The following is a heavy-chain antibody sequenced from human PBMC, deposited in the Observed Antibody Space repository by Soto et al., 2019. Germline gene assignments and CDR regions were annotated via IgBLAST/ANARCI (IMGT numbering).Heavy chain of an antibody. CDR2: IYYSGST. V-gene: IGHV4-30-4*01. D-gene: IGHD6-13*01. Sequence: SETLSLTCTVSGGSISSGDYYWSWIRQPPGKGLEWIGYIYYSGSTYYNPSLKSRVTISVDTSKNQFSLKPSSVTAADTAVYYCARERPDGSRLDPWGQGTLVTVSS. J-gene: IGHJ5*02. CDR3: ARERPDGSRLDP. CDR1: GGSISSGDYY.